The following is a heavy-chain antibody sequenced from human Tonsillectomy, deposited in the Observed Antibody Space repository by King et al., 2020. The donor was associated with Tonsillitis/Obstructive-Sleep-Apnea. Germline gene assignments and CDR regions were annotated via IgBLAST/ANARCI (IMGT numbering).Heavy chain of an antibody. D-gene: IGHD2-15*01. CDR1: GYTFTTYD. CDR2: INVGYGDT. V-gene: IGHV1-3*01. CDR3: ARDYSYYMDV. Sequence: LVQSGAELKKPGASVKVSCKASGYTFTTYDMHWVRQAPGQRLEWMGWINVGYGDTEYSQNFQGRVTLTRDTSAIIAYMELSSLRSEDTAVYYCARDYSYYMDVWGKGTTVTVSS. J-gene: IGHJ6*03.